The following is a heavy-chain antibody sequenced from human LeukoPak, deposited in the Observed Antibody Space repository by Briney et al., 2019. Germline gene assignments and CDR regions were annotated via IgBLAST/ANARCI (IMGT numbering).Heavy chain of an antibody. CDR2: ISYDGSNK. V-gene: IGHV3-30-3*01. Sequence: GGSLRLSCAASGFTFSSSAMHWVRQAPDKGLEWVAVISYDGSNKYYADSVKGRFTISRDNSKNTLYLQMNSLRADDTAVYYCARDWDRWGQGTLVTVSS. J-gene: IGHJ4*02. CDR1: GFTFSSSA. D-gene: IGHD1-26*01. CDR3: ARDWDR.